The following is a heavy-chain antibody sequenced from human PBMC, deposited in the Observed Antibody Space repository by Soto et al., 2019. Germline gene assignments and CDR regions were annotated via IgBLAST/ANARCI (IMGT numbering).Heavy chain of an antibody. CDR1: GGSFSGYY. Sequence: PSETLSLTCAVYGGSFSGYYCSWIRQPPGKGLEWIGEINHSGSTNYNPSLKSRVTISVDTSKNQFSLKLSSVTAADTAVYYCARGSTYGSGSYSDYWGQGTLVTVSS. CDR3: ARGSTYGSGSYSDY. V-gene: IGHV4-34*01. D-gene: IGHD3-10*01. CDR2: INHSGST. J-gene: IGHJ4*02.